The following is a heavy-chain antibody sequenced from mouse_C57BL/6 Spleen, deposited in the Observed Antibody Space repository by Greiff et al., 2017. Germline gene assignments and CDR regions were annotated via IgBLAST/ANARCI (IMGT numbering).Heavy chain of an antibody. CDR3: ARFDYYSSSYGYAMDY. Sequence: VQLQQSGAELARPGASVKMSCKASGYTFTSYTMHWVKQRPGQGLEWIGYINPSSGDTKYNPKFKVRATLTADKSSSTAYLQLSSLTSEDSAVYDCARFDYYSSSYGYAMDYWGQGTSVTVSS. CDR2: INPSSGDT. J-gene: IGHJ4*01. V-gene: IGHV1-4*01. D-gene: IGHD1-1*01. CDR1: GYTFTSYT.